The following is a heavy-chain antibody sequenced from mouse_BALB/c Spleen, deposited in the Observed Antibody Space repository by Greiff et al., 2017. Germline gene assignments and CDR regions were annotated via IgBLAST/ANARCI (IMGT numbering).Heavy chain of an antibody. CDR3: ARIAPSYWYFDV. CDR1: GFNIKDTY. V-gene: IGHV14-3*02. D-gene: IGHD2-10*02. Sequence: EVKLMESGAELVKPGASVKLSCTASGFNIKDTYMHWVKQRPEQGLEWIGRIDPANGNTKYDPKFQGKATITADTSSNTAYLQLSSLTSEDTAVYYCARIAPSYWYFDVWGAGTTVTVSS. J-gene: IGHJ1*01. CDR2: IDPANGNT.